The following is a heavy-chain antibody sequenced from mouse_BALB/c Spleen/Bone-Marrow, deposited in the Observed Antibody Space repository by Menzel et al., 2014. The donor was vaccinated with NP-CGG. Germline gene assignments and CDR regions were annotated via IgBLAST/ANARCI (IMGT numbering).Heavy chain of an antibody. V-gene: IGHV1-80*01. J-gene: IGHJ2*01. CDR3: ARGGISIDY. CDR1: GYAFSIYW. CDR2: IYPGDDDT. Sequence: VKLMESGAELVRPGSSVKISCKASGYAFSIYWMNWVKQRPGQGLEWIGQIYPGDDDTDYNGKFKGKATLTADRSSSTAYMQLNSLTPEDSAVYFCARGGISIDYWGQGTTLTVSS.